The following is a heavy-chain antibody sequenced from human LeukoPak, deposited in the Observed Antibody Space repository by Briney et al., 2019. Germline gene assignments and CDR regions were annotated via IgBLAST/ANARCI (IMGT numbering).Heavy chain of an antibody. D-gene: IGHD6-13*01. J-gene: IGHJ4*02. V-gene: IGHV3-74*01. CDR3: ARSIPYGTTWYGRSDY. CDR1: GFTFTNYW. Sequence: GGSLRLSCAASGFTFTNYWMHWVRQAPGMGLVWVSRLPPDELGIIYADSVKGRFTVSRDNAKNTVYLQMNNLRVDDTAMYYCARSIPYGTTWYGRSDYWGQGTLVTVSS. CDR2: LPPDELGI.